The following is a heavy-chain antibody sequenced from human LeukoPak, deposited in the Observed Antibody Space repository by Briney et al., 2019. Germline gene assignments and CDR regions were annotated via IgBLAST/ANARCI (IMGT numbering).Heavy chain of an antibody. Sequence: PGGSLRLSCGVSGFSFSIYTLHWVRQAPGKGLEWVGVISKDGSKTYYADSVKGRFTISRDNSKNTLYLQMNSLRAEDTAVYYCARVFDWLGSGAFDIWGQGTMVTVSS. J-gene: IGHJ3*02. CDR1: GFSFSIYT. CDR2: ISKDGSKT. D-gene: IGHD3-9*01. CDR3: ARVFDWLGSGAFDI. V-gene: IGHV3-30*04.